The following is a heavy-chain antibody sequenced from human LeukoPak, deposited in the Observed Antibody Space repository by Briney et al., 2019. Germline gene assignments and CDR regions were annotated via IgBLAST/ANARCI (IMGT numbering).Heavy chain of an antibody. CDR2: IYSGGST. V-gene: IGHV3-66*02. J-gene: IGHJ6*03. D-gene: IGHD3/OR15-3a*01. Sequence: GGSLRLSCAASGFTVSSNYMSWVRQAPGKGLEWVSVIYSGGSTYYADSVKGRFTISRDNSKNTLYLQMNGLRAEDTAVYYCARDFRASDFWGIYYYYYMDVWGKGTTVTVSS. CDR3: ARDFRASDFWGIYYYYYMDV. CDR1: GFTVSSNY.